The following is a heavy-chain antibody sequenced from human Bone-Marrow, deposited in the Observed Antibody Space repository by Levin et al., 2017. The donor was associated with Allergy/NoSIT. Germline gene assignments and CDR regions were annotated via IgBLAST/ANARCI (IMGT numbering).Heavy chain of an antibody. CDR3: AKDIGYYDSSGYSGTAFDI. J-gene: IGHJ3*02. Sequence: GGSLRLSCAASGFTFDDYAMHWVRQAPGKGLEWVSGISWNSGSIGYADSVKGRFTISRDNAKNSLYLQMNSLRAEDTALYYCAKDIGYYDSSGYSGTAFDIWGQGTMVTVSS. D-gene: IGHD3-22*01. V-gene: IGHV3-9*01. CDR2: ISWNSGSI. CDR1: GFTFDDYA.